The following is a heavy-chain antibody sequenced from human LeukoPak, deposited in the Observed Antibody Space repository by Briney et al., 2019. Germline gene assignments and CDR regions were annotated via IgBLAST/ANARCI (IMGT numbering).Heavy chain of an antibody. Sequence: GESLKVSCKGSGYSFNSHWIGWVRQMPGKGLEWMGIFHPGDSESRYSPSFQGQVTMSADQSITTAYLQWNSLKASDTAMYFCARTIAFYYDSSSYMDFWGQGTLVTVSS. V-gene: IGHV5-51*01. D-gene: IGHD3-22*01. CDR1: GYSFNSHW. J-gene: IGHJ4*02. CDR3: ARTIAFYYDSSSYMDF. CDR2: FHPGDSES.